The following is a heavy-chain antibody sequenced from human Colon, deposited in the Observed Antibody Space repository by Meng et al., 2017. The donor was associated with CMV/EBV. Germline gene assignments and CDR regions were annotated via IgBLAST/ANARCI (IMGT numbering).Heavy chain of an antibody. V-gene: IGHV3-13*01. CDR2: IGTAGDT. D-gene: IGHD1-14*01. Sequence: GESLKISCAASGFTFSSYDMHWVRQATGKGLEWVSAIGTAGDTYYPGSVKGRFTISRENAKNSLYLQMNSLRAGDTAVYYCARGGEMNHDYWGQGTLVTVSS. CDR3: ARGGEMNHDY. CDR1: GFTFSSYD. J-gene: IGHJ4*02.